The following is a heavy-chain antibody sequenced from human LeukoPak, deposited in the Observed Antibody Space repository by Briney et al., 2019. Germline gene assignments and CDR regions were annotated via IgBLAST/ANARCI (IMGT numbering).Heavy chain of an antibody. CDR3: ARRMLYYDLDY. J-gene: IGHJ4*02. CDR2: INHSGST. Sequence: SETLSLTCAVYGGSFSGYYWSWIRQPPGEGLEWIGEINHSGSTNYNPSLKSRVTISVDTSKNQFSLKLSSVTAADTAVYYCARRMLYYDLDYWGQGTLVTVSS. CDR1: GGSFSGYY. V-gene: IGHV4-34*01. D-gene: IGHD3/OR15-3a*01.